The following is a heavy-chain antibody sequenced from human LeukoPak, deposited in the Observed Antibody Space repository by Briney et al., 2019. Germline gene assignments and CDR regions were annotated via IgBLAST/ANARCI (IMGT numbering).Heavy chain of an antibody. Sequence: GGSLRLSCAASGFTFSSCAMSWVRQAPGKGLEWVSAISGSGGRPYYADSVKGRFTISRDNSKNRLYLQMNSLRAEDTAVYYCARHPEPGYCSSTSCHESYFDYWGQGTLVTVSS. V-gene: IGHV3-23*01. CDR1: GFTFSSCA. CDR2: ISGSGGRP. D-gene: IGHD2-2*01. CDR3: ARHPEPGYCSSTSCHESYFDY. J-gene: IGHJ4*02.